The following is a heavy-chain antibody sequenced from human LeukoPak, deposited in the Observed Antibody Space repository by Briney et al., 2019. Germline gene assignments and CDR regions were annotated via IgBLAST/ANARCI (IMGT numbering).Heavy chain of an antibody. Sequence: GRSLRLSCAASGFTFSTYGMHWVRQAPGKGLEWVAIISYDGSYKYHADSVKGRFSISRDNSKNTLYLQMNSLRVEDTAVYYCAKGLFYCSGGSCSGGYFDYWGQGTLVTVSS. CDR3: AKGLFYCSGGSCSGGYFDY. J-gene: IGHJ4*02. CDR2: ISYDGSYK. CDR1: GFTFSTYG. V-gene: IGHV3-30*18. D-gene: IGHD2-15*01.